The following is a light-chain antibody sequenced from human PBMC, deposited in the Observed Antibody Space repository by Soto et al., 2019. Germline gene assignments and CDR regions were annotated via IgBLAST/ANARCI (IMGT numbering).Light chain of an antibody. CDR1: NIGSKT. CDR3: QVWDSASDQLYV. V-gene: IGLV3-21*02. CDR2: DDA. J-gene: IGLJ1*01. Sequence: SYELTQPPSVSVAPGQTARISCGGHNIGSKTVHWYQQMPGQAPVLAVYDDAHRPSGIPERFSGSNSGNTATLTISRVEAGDEAVYYCQVWDSASDQLYVFGTGTKVTVL.